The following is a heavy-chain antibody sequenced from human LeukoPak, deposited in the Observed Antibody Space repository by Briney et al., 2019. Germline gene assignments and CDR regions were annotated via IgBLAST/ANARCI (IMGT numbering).Heavy chain of an antibody. V-gene: IGHV3-15*01. CDR2: IKRKVDDETK. Sequence: PGGSLRLSCVPSGFTFSDTWMSWVRQAPGKGLEWVGRIKRKVDDETKIYAAPVRGRFTISRDDSKNTVYLKMDSLRTEDTAVYYCTADTLESSRYSHDYWGQGTLVTVSS. CDR3: TADTLESSRYSHDY. D-gene: IGHD3-22*01. J-gene: IGHJ4*02. CDR1: GFTFSDTW.